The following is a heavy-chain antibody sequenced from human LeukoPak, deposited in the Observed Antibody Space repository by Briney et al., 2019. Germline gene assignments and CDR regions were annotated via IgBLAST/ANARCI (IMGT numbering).Heavy chain of an antibody. CDR3: ARDSGYSSSSDAFDI. D-gene: IGHD6-6*01. Sequence: SETLSLTCTVSGGSISSYYWSWIRQPPGKGLEWIGYINYSGSINHNPSLKSRVTISVDTSKNQFSLKLSSVTAADTAVYYCARDSGYSSSSDAFDIWGQGTMVTVSS. CDR1: GGSISSYY. V-gene: IGHV4-59*12. CDR2: INYSGSI. J-gene: IGHJ3*02.